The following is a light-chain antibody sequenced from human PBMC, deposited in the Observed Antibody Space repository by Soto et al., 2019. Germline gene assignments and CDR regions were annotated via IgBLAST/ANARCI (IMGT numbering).Light chain of an antibody. V-gene: IGLV2-11*01. CDR3: CSYAGSYTYV. CDR2: DVN. J-gene: IGLJ1*01. Sequence: QSALTQPRSVSGSPGQSVTISCTGTSSDVGGYNYVSWYQQHPGKAPKLIIYDVNRRPAGVPDRFSGSKSGNTASLTISGLQAEDEADYHCCSYAGSYTYVFGSGTKVTV. CDR1: SSDVGGYNY.